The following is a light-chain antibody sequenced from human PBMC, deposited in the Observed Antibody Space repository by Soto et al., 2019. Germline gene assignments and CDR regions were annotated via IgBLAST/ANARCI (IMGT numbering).Light chain of an antibody. CDR1: HSVSSF. V-gene: IGKV3-11*01. CDR2: DAS. CDR3: QQRSNWPLT. J-gene: IGKJ4*01. Sequence: EIVLTPSPATLSLSPGERATLSCRASHSVSSFLAWYQHKPGQAPSPLIYDASKRATGIPARFSGSESGTDFTLTISSLEPEDFEVYYCQQRSNWPLTFGGGTKVEIK.